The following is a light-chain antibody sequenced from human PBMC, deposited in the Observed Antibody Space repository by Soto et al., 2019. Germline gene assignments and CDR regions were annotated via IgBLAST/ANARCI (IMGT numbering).Light chain of an antibody. CDR2: KVS. V-gene: IGKV2-30*01. CDR3: MQRTHWPGT. J-gene: IGKJ1*01. CDR1: HSLVYTDGHTY. Sequence: DVVLTQSPLSLPVTLGQPASISCRSSHSLVYTDGHTYLNWFQLRPGQSPRRLIYKVSTRDYGVPDRFSGSGSGADFTLKISRVEAEDVGVYYCMQRTHWPGTFGQGNKVEIK.